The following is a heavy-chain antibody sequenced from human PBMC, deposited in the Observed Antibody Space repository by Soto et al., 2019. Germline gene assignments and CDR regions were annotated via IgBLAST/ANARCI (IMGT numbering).Heavy chain of an antibody. D-gene: IGHD3-3*01. Sequence: PSETLSLTCTVSGGSISSYYWSWIRQPPGKGLEWIGYIYYSGSTNYNPSLKSRVTISVDTSKNQFSLKLSSVTAADTAVYYCARGWGVGVVTAAYYYYYGMDVWGQGTTVTVSS. CDR2: IYYSGST. V-gene: IGHV4-59*01. J-gene: IGHJ6*01. CDR3: ARGWGVGVVTAAYYYYYGMDV. CDR1: GGSISSYY.